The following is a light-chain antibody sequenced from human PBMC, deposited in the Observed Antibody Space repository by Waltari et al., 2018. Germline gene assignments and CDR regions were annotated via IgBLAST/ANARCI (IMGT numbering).Light chain of an antibody. J-gene: IGKJ2*01. CDR3: QQTYTLPYT. CDR1: QSINNF. CDR2: SAS. V-gene: IGKV1-39*01. Sequence: DIQMTQSPSSLSASLGERVTITCRTSQSINNFLHWYRQRPGKAPELLIYSASNLQSGVPSRFSSSVSGSDFTLIISKLQRDDFGTYYCQQTYTLPYTFGQGTKLEIK.